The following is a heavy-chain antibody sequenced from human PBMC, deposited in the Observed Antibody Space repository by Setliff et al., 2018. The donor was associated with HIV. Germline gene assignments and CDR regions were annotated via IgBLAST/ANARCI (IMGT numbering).Heavy chain of an antibody. CDR1: EFTFGDFG. CDR2: ISGSGGRT. Sequence: GGSLRLSCTASEFTFGDFGMSWVRQAPGKGLEWVAGISGSGGRTYYGDSVKVGVTISRAHSKSTVFLQTDSLRAEDTATYFCVKEEFSSVGTSASHIWGQGTVVTVSS. J-gene: IGHJ3*02. V-gene: IGHV3-23*01. CDR3: VKEEFSSVGTSASHI. D-gene: IGHD1-1*01.